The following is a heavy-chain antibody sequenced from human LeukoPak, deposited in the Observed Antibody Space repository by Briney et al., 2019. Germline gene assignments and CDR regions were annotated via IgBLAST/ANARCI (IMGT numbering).Heavy chain of an antibody. D-gene: IGHD6-19*01. CDR3: ARDRDSSGWWRRYYFDY. J-gene: IGHJ4*02. V-gene: IGHV1-2*02. CDR2: NPTSVST. Sequence: NPTSVSTNYAPNFQGRVTMTRDTSISTEYMEMSRLRSDDTAGCYCARDRDSSGWWRRYYFDYWGQGTLVTVSS.